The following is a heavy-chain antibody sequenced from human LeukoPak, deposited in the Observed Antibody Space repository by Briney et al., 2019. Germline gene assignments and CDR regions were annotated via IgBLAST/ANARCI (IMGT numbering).Heavy chain of an antibody. V-gene: IGHV3-23*01. D-gene: IGHD3-22*01. CDR3: AKEADTIIVLKRYLDY. CDR1: GFTFSSYA. Sequence: PGGSLRLSCAASGFTFSSYAMNWVRQAPGKRLEWVSAISGSGGGTYYSDSVKGRFTISRDNSENTLYLQMNSLRAEDTAVYYCAKEADTIIVLKRYLDYWGQGTLVTVSS. J-gene: IGHJ4*02. CDR2: ISGSGGGT.